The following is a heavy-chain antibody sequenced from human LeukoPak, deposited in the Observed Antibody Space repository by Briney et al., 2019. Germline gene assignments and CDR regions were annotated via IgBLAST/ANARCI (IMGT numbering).Heavy chain of an antibody. D-gene: IGHD6-6*01. CDR1: GGSFCGYY. J-gene: IGHJ4*02. V-gene: IGHV4-34*01. CDR2: INHSGST. Sequence: SETLSLTCAVYGGSFCGYYWSWIRPRPGKGLGWIGEINHSGSTNYKPSLESRVTISVDTSKNQFSLKRSSVTAADTAVYYCARGDSSSSTLTIDYWGQGTLVTVSS. CDR3: ARGDSSSSTLTIDY.